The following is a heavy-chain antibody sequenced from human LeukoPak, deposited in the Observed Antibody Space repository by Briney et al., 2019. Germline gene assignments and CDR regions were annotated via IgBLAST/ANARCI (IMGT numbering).Heavy chain of an antibody. CDR1: GGSINSY. Sequence: SETLSLTCTVSGGSINSYWSWIRQPAGKGLEWIGRISGSGTITYNPALQSRLSISIDASKNQFSLKLMSVTAADTAVYYCARDSGTTGEVKFDPWGQGTLVTVSS. V-gene: IGHV4-4*07. CDR3: ARDSGTTGEVKFDP. CDR2: ISGSGTI. J-gene: IGHJ5*02. D-gene: IGHD3-10*01.